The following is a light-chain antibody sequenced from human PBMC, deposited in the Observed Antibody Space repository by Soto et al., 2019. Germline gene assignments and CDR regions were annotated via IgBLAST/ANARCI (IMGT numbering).Light chain of an antibody. CDR1: SSNIGSHS. V-gene: IGLV1-44*01. Sequence: QSVLTQPPSASGTPGQTVTISCSGSSSNIGSHSVNWSQQLPGTAPKLIIYKNNQRPSGVPDRFSDSKSGPSASLAISGLQSGAEADYYCAQCDDSLHGPVFGGGTKVTV. J-gene: IGLJ3*02. CDR3: AQCDDSLHGPV. CDR2: KNN.